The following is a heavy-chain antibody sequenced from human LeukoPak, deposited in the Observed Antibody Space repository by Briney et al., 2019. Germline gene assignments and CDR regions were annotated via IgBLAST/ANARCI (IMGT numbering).Heavy chain of an antibody. V-gene: IGHV4-39*07. Sequence: SETLSLTCTVSGASITTTLYYWVWARQSPGKGLEWIGSFYYGGITYYHPSLKSRVTVLVDTSRSQFSLKLISVTAADTAVYYCARAGRDGYSPASDSFDIWGQGTLVTVSS. J-gene: IGHJ4*02. CDR2: FYYGGIT. D-gene: IGHD5-24*01. CDR1: GASITTTLYY. CDR3: ARAGRDGYSPASDSFDI.